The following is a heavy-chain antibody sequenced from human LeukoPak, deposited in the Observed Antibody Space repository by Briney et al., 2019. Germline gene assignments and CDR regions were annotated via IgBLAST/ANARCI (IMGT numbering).Heavy chain of an antibody. CDR3: ARGRAYHDTTGYGV. CDR1: GVSMSNYY. CDR2: IYYSGST. V-gene: IGHV4-59*01. D-gene: IGHD3-22*01. Sequence: SETLSLTCTVSGVSMSNYYWIWIRQPPGKGLEWIGYIYYSGSTSYNPSLRSRVTISVDTSKNQFYLRLSSVTAADTAVYYCARGRAYHDTTGYGVWGQGTTVTVSS. J-gene: IGHJ3*01.